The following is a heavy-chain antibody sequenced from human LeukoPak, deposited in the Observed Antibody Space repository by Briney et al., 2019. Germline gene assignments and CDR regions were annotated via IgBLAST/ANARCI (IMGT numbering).Heavy chain of an antibody. CDR3: AKGPFSRDIDY. V-gene: IGHV3-23*01. CDR1: GFTFSCYA. D-gene: IGHD3-16*01. J-gene: IGHJ4*02. Sequence: QPGGSLRPSCAASGFTFSCYAMNWVRQAPGKGLEWVSAISAGGGSTDYADSVKGRFTISRDDSKKTLYLQMNSLRDEDTAVYYCAKGPFSRDIDYWGQGTLVTVSS. CDR2: ISAGGGST.